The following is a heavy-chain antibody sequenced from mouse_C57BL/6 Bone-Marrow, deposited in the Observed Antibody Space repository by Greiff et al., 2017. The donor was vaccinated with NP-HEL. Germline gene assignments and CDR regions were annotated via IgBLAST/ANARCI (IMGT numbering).Heavy chain of an antibody. CDR3: ARCTTVSMDY. Sequence: VQLVESGAELARPGASVKLSCKASGYTFTSYGISWVKQRTGQGLGWIGEIYPRSGNTYYNEKFKGKATLTADKSSSTAYMELRSLTSEDSAVYFCARCTTVSMDYWGQGTSVTVSS. D-gene: IGHD1-1*01. CDR1: GYTFTSYG. CDR2: IYPRSGNT. J-gene: IGHJ4*01. V-gene: IGHV1-81*01.